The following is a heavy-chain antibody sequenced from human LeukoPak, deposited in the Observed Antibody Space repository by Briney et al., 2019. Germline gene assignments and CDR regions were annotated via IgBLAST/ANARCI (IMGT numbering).Heavy chain of an antibody. J-gene: IGHJ4*02. D-gene: IGHD1-1*01. CDR3: ARSHIWTENTYFDY. V-gene: IGHV4-34*01. CDR1: GGSFSGYY. CDR2: INHSGST. Sequence: KPSETLSLTCAVYGGSFSGYYWSWIRQPPGKGLEWIGEINHSGSTNYNPSLKSRVTISVDTSKNQFSLKLSSVTATDTAVYYCARSHIWTENTYFDYWGQGTLVTVSS.